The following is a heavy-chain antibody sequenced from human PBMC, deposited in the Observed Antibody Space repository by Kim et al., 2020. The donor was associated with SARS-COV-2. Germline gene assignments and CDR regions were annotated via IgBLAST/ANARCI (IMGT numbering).Heavy chain of an antibody. CDR3: ARAPILYFDY. V-gene: IGHV4-31*02. CDR2: TT. J-gene: IGHJ4*02. Sequence: TTLFNPSRRSRGSISGDTSKNQFSLTLSSVTAADTAVYYCARAPILYFDYWGQGALVTVSS.